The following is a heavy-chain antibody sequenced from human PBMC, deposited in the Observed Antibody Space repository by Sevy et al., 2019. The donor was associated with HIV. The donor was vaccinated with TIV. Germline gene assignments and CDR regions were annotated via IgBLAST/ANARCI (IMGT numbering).Heavy chain of an antibody. J-gene: IGHJ4*02. Sequence: GGSLRLSCAASGFTFSSFAMGWVRQAPGKGLDWISVISGTGDHTYYADSVKGRFTISRDNSKNTLFLQMNSLRAEDTAMFYCAKKMGGGSGMAFLADYWGQGTLVTVSS. V-gene: IGHV3-23*01. D-gene: IGHD2-8*01. CDR2: ISGTGDHT. CDR3: AKKMGGGSGMAFLADY. CDR1: GFTFSSFA.